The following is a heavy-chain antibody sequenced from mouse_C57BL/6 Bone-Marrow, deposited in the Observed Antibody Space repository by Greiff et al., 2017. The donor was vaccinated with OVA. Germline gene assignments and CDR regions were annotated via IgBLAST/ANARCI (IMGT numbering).Heavy chain of an antibody. CDR3: ARQEH. V-gene: IGHV1-81*01. J-gene: IGHJ2*01. Sequence: QVHVKQSGAELARPGASVKLSCKASGYTFTSYGISWVKQRTGQGLEWIGEIYPRSGNTYYNEKFKGKATLTADKSSSTAYMQLSSLTSEDSAVYFCARQEHWGQGTTLTVSS. CDR2: IYPRSGNT. CDR1: GYTFTSYG.